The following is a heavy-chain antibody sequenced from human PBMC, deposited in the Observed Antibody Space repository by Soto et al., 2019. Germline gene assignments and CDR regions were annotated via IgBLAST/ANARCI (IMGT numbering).Heavy chain of an antibody. V-gene: IGHV1-18*01. CDR3: AKNPGYYYDSTGYHFDY. D-gene: IGHD3-22*01. CDR1: GYTFTNFG. CDR2: ISAYNGNT. Sequence: ASVKVSCKASGYTFTNFGISWVRQAPGQGLEWMGWISAYNGNTNYAQNFQGRVTMTTDTSTSTAYMELRSLRAEDTAVYYCAKNPGYYYDSTGYHFDYWGQGTLVTVSS. J-gene: IGHJ4*02.